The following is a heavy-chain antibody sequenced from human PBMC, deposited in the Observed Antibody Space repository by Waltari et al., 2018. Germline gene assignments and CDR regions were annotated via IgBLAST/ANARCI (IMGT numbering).Heavy chain of an antibody. J-gene: IGHJ5*02. CDR3: ARHWKKSGYRFDP. Sequence: QLQLQESGPGLVRPSETLSLTCSVAGGSMSSSSFYWGWIRQSPGKGFEWIGSIYYSGRVDYNPTLKSRVTISGDTSMNQFSLELSSVTAADTAVYYCARHWKKSGYRFDPWGQGTLVTVSS. V-gene: IGHV4-39*01. CDR2: IYYSGRV. CDR1: GGSMSSSSFY. D-gene: IGHD5-12*01.